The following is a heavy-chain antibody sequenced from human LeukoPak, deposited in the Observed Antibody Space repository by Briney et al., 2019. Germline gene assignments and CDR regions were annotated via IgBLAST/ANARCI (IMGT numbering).Heavy chain of an antibody. CDR1: GFTFRSHA. CDR2: IGGSGGRT. J-gene: IGHJ6*02. CDR3: ARGRIAVALYYGMDV. D-gene: IGHD6-19*01. V-gene: IGHV3-23*01. Sequence: GGSLRLSCAATGFTFRSHAMNWVRQAPGKGLEWVSGIGGSGGRTYYADSVTGRFTISRDNSKNTVYLQMNSLRAADTAVYYCARGRIAVALYYGMDVWGHGTTVTVFS.